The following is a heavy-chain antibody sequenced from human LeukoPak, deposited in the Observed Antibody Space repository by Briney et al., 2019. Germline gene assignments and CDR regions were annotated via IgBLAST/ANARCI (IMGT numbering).Heavy chain of an antibody. Sequence: PSETLSLTCTVSGGSISSYYWSWIRQPPGKGLEWIGYIYYSGSTNYNPSLKSRVTMSVDTSKNQFSLKLSSVTAADTAVYYCARHWIAAAHDTYAFDIWGQGTMVTVSS. CDR3: ARHWIAAAHDTYAFDI. D-gene: IGHD6-13*01. CDR2: IYYSGST. V-gene: IGHV4-59*08. J-gene: IGHJ3*02. CDR1: GGSISSYY.